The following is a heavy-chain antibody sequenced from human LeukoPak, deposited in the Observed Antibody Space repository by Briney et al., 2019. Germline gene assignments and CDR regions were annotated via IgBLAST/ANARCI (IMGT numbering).Heavy chain of an antibody. D-gene: IGHD3-10*01. CDR3: ALWFGNTLTLGYAFDI. Sequence: GGSLRLSCAASGFTFSSYEMNWVRQAPGKGLEWVSYIRSSGTTYYADSVKGRFTISRDNAQNSLYLQMNSLRAEDTAVYYCALWFGNTLTLGYAFDIWGQGTMVTVSS. CDR2: IRSSGTT. J-gene: IGHJ3*02. V-gene: IGHV3-48*03. CDR1: GFTFSSYE.